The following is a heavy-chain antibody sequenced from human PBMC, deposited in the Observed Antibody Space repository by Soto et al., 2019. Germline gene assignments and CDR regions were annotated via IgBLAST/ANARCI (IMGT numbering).Heavy chain of an antibody. V-gene: IGHV1-69*13. Sequence: SVKVSCKASGGTFSSYAISWVRQAPGQGLEWMGGIIPIFGTANYAQKFQGRVTITADESTSTAYMELSSLRSEDTAVYYCARAGTAAGRMGWFDPWGQGTLVTVSS. D-gene: IGHD6-13*01. J-gene: IGHJ5*02. CDR1: GGTFSSYA. CDR3: ARAGTAAGRMGWFDP. CDR2: IIPIFGTA.